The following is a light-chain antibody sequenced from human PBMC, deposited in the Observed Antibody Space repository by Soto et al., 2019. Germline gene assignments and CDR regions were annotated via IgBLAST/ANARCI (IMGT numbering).Light chain of an antibody. CDR2: DAS. J-gene: IGKJ1*01. CDR3: QQRSNWPPWT. CDR1: QSASSY. Sequence: EIVLTQSPATPSLSPGERATLSCRASQSASSYLAWYQQKPGQAPRLLNYDASNRATGIPARFSGSGSGTDFTLTIRSLEPEDFAVYYCQQRSNWPPWTFGQGTKVEIK. V-gene: IGKV3-11*01.